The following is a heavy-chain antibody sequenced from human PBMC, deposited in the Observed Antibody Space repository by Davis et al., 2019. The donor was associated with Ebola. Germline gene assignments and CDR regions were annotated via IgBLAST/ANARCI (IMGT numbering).Heavy chain of an antibody. V-gene: IGHV3-74*01. CDR2: INSDGSST. J-gene: IGHJ4*02. Sequence: HTGGSLRLSCAASGFTFSSYWMHWVRQAPGKGLVWVSRINSDGSSTSYADSVKGRFTISRDNAKNTLYVQMNSLRAEDTAVYHCAKDYYDSSGRYFDYWGQGTLVTVSS. CDR3: AKDYYDSSGRYFDY. D-gene: IGHD3-22*01. CDR1: GFTFSSYW.